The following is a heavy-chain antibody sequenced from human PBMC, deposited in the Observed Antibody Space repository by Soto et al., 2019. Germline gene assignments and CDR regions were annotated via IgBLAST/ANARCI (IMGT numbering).Heavy chain of an antibody. D-gene: IGHD3-10*01. CDR1: GCSISSGGYF. J-gene: IGHJ5*02. V-gene: IGHV4-30-2*01. CDR3: ARGGPYYYGSGVTNWFYP. Sequence: PSETLSLTCAVSGCSISSGGYFWSWIRQPPGKGLEWIGYIYHSGSTYYNPSLKSRVSISVDRSKNQFSLKLSSVTAADTAVYYCARGGPYYYGSGVTNWFYPWGQGTLVTVSS. CDR2: IYHSGST.